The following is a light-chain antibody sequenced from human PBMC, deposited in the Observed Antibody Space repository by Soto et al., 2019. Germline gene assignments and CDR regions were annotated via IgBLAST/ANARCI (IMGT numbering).Light chain of an antibody. V-gene: IGLV1-40*01. J-gene: IGLJ2*01. CDR2: GNS. Sequence: QSVLTQPPSVSGAPGQRVTISCTGSSSNIGAGYDVHWYQQLPGTAPKLLIYGNSNRPSGVPDRFSGSKSGTSASLAITGLQAEDEADYYCQSYDSSLSGVXXXGGTKXTVL. CDR1: SSNIGAGYD. CDR3: QSYDSSLSGVX.